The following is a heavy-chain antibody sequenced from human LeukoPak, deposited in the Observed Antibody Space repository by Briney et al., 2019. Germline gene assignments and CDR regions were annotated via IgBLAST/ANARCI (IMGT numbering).Heavy chain of an antibody. J-gene: IGHJ4*02. V-gene: IGHV3-33*01. Sequence: GGSLRLSCAASGFIFSSYGFHWVRQAPGKGLEWVAAIWSDGSQKYYTDSVKGRFTVSRDDSKSTLYLHMNSLRAEDTAVYSCARAGGSSWADYWGQGTLVTVSS. D-gene: IGHD6-13*01. CDR1: GFIFSSYG. CDR3: ARAGGSSWADY. CDR2: IWSDGSQK.